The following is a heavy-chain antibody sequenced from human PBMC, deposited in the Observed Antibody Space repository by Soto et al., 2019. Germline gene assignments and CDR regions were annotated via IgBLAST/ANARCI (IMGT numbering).Heavy chain of an antibody. CDR2: IVRDGTEQ. CDR1: GFTFSEHG. V-gene: IGHV3-33*01. CDR3: ARDDVDPANGFDH. D-gene: IGHD2-15*01. J-gene: IGHJ5*02. Sequence: QVQLVESGGGVVQPGSSLRRLCAASGFTFSEHGMHWVRQAPGKGLEWLAVIVRDGTEQHYADSVKDRFTISRDNSKNTLYLQMNSLRVDDTGVYYCARDDVDPANGFDHWGQGTLLTVSS.